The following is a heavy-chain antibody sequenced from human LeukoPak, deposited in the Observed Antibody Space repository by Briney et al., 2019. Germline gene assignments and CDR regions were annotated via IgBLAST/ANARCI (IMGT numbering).Heavy chain of an antibody. V-gene: IGHV5-51*01. J-gene: IGHJ4*02. CDR2: VYPGDSDT. D-gene: IGHD3-22*01. CDR3: ARRPDHYDSNTIDY. CDR1: GYSFTNYW. Sequence: GESLKISCKGSGYSFTNYWIGWVRQVPGKGLDWMGVVYPGDSDTRYSPSFQGQVTISADKSISTAYLQWSSLKASDTAMYFCARRPDHYDSNTIDYWGLGTLVTVSS.